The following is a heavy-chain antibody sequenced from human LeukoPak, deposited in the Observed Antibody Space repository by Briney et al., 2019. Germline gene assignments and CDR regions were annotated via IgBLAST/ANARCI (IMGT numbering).Heavy chain of an antibody. Sequence: SETLSLTCAVYGGSFSGYYWSWIRQPPGKGLEWIGEINHSGSTNYNPSLKSRVTISVDTSKNQFSQKLSSVTAADTAVYYCARDAAANSSFDYWGQGTLVTVAS. CDR2: INHSGST. J-gene: IGHJ4*02. CDR3: ARDAAANSSFDY. V-gene: IGHV4-34*01. D-gene: IGHD2-2*01. CDR1: GGSFSGYY.